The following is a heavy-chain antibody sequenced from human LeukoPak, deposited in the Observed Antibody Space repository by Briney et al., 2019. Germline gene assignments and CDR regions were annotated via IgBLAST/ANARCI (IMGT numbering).Heavy chain of an antibody. D-gene: IGHD5-12*01. V-gene: IGHV3-23*01. J-gene: IGHJ4*02. CDR2: ISGSGGST. CDR3: AKDQTGVAYYFDY. Sequence: PGGSLRLSCAASGFTFSSYAMSWVRQVPGKGLEWVSGISGSGGSTYYADSVKGRFTISRDNSKNTLYLQMNSLRAEDTAVYYCAKDQTGVAYYFDYWGQGTLVTVSS. CDR1: GFTFSSYA.